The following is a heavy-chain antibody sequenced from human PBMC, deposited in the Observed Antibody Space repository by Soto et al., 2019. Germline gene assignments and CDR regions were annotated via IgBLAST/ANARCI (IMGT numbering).Heavy chain of an antibody. CDR1: GYTFASYA. V-gene: IGHV1-3*01. J-gene: IGHJ5*02. D-gene: IGHD2-2*01. Sequence: ASVKVSCKDSGYTFASYARHWVRQAPGQRLEWMGWINAGNGNTKYSQKFQGRVTITRDTSASTAYMELSSLRSEDTAVYYCARDVRSIVVAPAAMAGFDPWGQGTLVTVSS. CDR3: ARDVRSIVVAPAAMAGFDP. CDR2: INAGNGNT.